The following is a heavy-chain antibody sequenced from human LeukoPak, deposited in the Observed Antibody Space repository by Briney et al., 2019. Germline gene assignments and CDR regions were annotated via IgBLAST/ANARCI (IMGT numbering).Heavy chain of an antibody. CDR1: GFTFSSYS. CDR3: FTGSEFYYDS. CDR2: TSPDGSEQ. V-gene: IGHV3-30*03. D-gene: IGHD1-14*01. Sequence: GGSLRLSCAASGFTFSSYSMNWVRQAPGKGLEWVAVTSPDGSEQYYADSVRGRFTISRDNSKNTVFLQMNSLTTEDTAVYSCFTGSEFYYDSWGQGTLVTVSS. J-gene: IGHJ4*02.